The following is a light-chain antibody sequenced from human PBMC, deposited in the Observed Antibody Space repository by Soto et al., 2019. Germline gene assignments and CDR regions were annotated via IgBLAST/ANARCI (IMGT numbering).Light chain of an antibody. Sequence: QSALTQPASVSGSPGQSITISCTGTSSDVGGYNYVSWYQQHPGKAPELMIFEVSNRPSGVSHRFSGSKSGNTASLTISGLQAEDEADYYCSSYTSSSTLVFGTGTKHTVL. CDR2: EVS. V-gene: IGLV2-14*01. CDR1: SSDVGGYNY. CDR3: SSYTSSSTLV. J-gene: IGLJ1*01.